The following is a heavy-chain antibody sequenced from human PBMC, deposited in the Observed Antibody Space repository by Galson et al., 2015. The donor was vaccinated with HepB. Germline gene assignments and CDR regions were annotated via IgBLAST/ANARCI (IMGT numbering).Heavy chain of an antibody. Sequence: SLRLSCAASGFTFSNSAMSWVRQAPGKGLEWVSAITSGGCATYYADSVKGRFTISRDNPKNTLSLQMNSLRVEDTAVYYCARGRNAHEVYDAFDIWGQGTMVTVSS. CDR2: ITSGGCAT. V-gene: IGHV3-23*01. CDR1: GFTFSNSA. J-gene: IGHJ3*02. D-gene: IGHD2-2*01. CDR3: ARGRNAHEVYDAFDI.